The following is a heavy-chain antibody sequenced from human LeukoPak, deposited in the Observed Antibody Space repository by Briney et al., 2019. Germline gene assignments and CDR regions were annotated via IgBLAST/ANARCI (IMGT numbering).Heavy chain of an antibody. CDR1: SFTFSSYN. D-gene: IGHD3-16*01. Sequence: PGGSLRLSCAASSFTFSSYNMNWVRQAPGKGLEWVSVIYNGGSTYYADSVQGRFTISRDNSKNTLYLQMNSLRAEDTAVYYCAKHLAFGASYMDVWGKGTTVTVSS. V-gene: IGHV3-66*04. CDR3: AKHLAFGASYMDV. CDR2: IYNGGST. J-gene: IGHJ6*03.